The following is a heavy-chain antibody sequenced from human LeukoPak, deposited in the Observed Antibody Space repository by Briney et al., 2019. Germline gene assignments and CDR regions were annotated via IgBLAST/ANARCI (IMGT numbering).Heavy chain of an antibody. CDR3: ARDPRSWVYYPLKGGWFDP. J-gene: IGHJ5*02. CDR1: GGSISSYY. Sequence: SETLSLTCTVSGGSISSYYWSWIRQPPGRGLEWIGSIYYSGSTYYNPSLKSRVTISVDTSKNQFSLKLSSVTAADTAVYYCARDPRSWVYYPLKGGWFDPWGQGTLVTVSS. V-gene: IGHV4-59*12. D-gene: IGHD3-10*01. CDR2: IYYSGST.